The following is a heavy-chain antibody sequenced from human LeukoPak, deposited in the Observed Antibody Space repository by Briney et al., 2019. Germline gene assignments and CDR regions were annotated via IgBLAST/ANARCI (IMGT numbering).Heavy chain of an antibody. D-gene: IGHD3-22*01. CDR1: GFTFSSYA. CDR3: AKENTMIVLGAFDI. Sequence: GGSLRLSCAASGFTFSSYAMSWVRQAPGKGLEWVSGITSSGGNTYYADSVKGRFTISRDNSKNTLYLQMSSLRAEDMAVYYCAKENTMIVLGAFDIWGQGTMVTVSS. V-gene: IGHV3-23*01. J-gene: IGHJ3*02. CDR2: ITSSGGNT.